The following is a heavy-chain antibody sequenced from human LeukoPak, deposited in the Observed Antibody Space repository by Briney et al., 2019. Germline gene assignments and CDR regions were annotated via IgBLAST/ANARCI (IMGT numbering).Heavy chain of an antibody. CDR2: INSDGSST. Sequence: PGGSLRLSCAASGFTFSSYWKHWVRQAPGKGLVGVSRINSDGSSTSYADSVKGRFTISRDNAKNTLYLQMNSLRAEDTAVYYCARAGDGYDWSSFDYWGQGTLVTVSS. J-gene: IGHJ4*02. V-gene: IGHV3-74*01. CDR3: ARAGDGYDWSSFDY. CDR1: GFTFSSYW. D-gene: IGHD5-12*01.